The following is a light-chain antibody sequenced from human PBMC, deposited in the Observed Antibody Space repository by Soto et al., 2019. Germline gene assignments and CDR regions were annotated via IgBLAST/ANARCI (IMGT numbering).Light chain of an antibody. CDR1: SSDFGGFDY. CDR2: DVT. V-gene: IGLV2-14*03. CDR3: SSYTSASALYV. Sequence: QATVSHPAAVASSPRQSITISCTGTSSDFGGFDYVAWYQQHLGQAPKLIIYDVTVRPSGVSNRFSGSKSGNTASLAISGLQTEDEAHYYCSSYTSASALYVFGTGTKVTVL. J-gene: IGLJ1*01.